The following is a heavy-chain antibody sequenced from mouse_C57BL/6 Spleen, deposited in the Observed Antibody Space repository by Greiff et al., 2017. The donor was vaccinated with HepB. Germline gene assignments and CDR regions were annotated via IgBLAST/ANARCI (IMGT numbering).Heavy chain of an antibody. CDR3: ARGGVTPAMDY. CDR2: INPGSGGT. CDR1: GYAFTNYL. Sequence: VQLQQSGAELVRPGTSVKVSCKASGYAFTNYLIEWVKQRPGQGLEWIGVINPGSGGTNYNEKFKGKATLTADKSSSTAYMQLSSLTSEDSAVYFCARGGVTPAMDYWGQGTSVTVSS. D-gene: IGHD2-2*01. J-gene: IGHJ4*01. V-gene: IGHV1-54*01.